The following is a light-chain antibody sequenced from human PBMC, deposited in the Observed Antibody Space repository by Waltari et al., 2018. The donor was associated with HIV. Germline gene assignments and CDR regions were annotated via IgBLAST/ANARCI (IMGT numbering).Light chain of an antibody. CDR3: QQSRSFPFT. J-gene: IGKJ2*01. CDR2: DAS. V-gene: IGKV3-11*01. CDR1: QSVSSY. Sequence: EIVLTQSPATLSLSPGERATLSCRASQSVSSYLAWYQQKPGQAPRLLIYDASNRATGIPARFSGSGSGTDFTLTISSLEPEDFATYYCQQSRSFPFTFGQGTKLEIK.